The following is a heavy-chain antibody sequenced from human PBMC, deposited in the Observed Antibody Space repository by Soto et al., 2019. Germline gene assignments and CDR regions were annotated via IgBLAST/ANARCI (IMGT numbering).Heavy chain of an antibody. V-gene: IGHV3-23*01. Sequence: GGSLRLSCAASGFTFSSYSMTWVRQAPGKGLEWVSDISGGGDNTYYADSVKGRFTISRDNSKSTLYLQLNSLRAEDTALYYCAKRERWPASGPYWGQGTLVTVSS. CDR3: AKRERWPASGPY. J-gene: IGHJ4*02. D-gene: IGHD1-1*01. CDR2: ISGGGDNT. CDR1: GFTFSSYS.